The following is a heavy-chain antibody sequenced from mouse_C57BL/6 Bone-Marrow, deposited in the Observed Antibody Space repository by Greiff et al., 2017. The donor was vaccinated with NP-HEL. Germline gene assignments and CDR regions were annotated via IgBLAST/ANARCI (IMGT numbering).Heavy chain of an antibody. CDR1: GFTFSDYS. CDR2: INYDGSST. Sequence: EVKLMESEGGLVQPGSSMKLSCTASGFTFSDYSMAWVRQVPEKGLEWVANINYDGSSTYYLDSLKSRFIISRDNAKNILYLQMSSLKSEDTATYYCAREGGLRRRTYAMYYWGQGTSVTVSS. V-gene: IGHV5-16*01. CDR3: AREGGLRRRTYAMYY. J-gene: IGHJ4*01. D-gene: IGHD2-4*01.